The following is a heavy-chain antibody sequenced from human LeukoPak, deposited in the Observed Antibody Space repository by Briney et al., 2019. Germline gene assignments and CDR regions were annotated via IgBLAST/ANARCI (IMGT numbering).Heavy chain of an antibody. Sequence: SETLSLTCTVSGGSVSSGSYYWSWIRQPPGKGLEWIGYIYYSGSTNYSPSLKSRVTISVDTSKNQFSLKLSSVTAADTAVYYCASISSSWYLYYFDYWGQGTLVTVSS. CDR3: ASISSSWYLYYFDY. CDR2: IYYSGST. V-gene: IGHV4-61*01. J-gene: IGHJ4*02. CDR1: GGSVSSGSYY. D-gene: IGHD6-13*01.